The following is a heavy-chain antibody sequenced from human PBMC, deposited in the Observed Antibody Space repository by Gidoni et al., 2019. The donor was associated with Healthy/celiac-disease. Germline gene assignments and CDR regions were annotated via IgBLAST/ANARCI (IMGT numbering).Heavy chain of an antibody. D-gene: IGHD5-18*01. CDR3: TRGHEGGQLWLGWTFDY. Sequence: EVQLVESGGGLVQPGRSLRLSCTASGFTFGDYAMSWVRQAPGKGLEWVGFIRSKAYGGTTEYAASVKGRFTISSDDSKSIAYLQMNSLKTEDTAVYYCTRGHEGGQLWLGWTFDYWGQGTLVTVSS. V-gene: IGHV3-49*04. CDR1: GFTFGDYA. J-gene: IGHJ4*02. CDR2: IRSKAYGGTT.